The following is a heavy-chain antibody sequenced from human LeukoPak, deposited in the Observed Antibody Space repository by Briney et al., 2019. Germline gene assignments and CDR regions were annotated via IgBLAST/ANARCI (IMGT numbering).Heavy chain of an antibody. J-gene: IGHJ4*02. CDR1: GFTFSSYA. Sequence: GGSLRLSCAASGFTFSSYAMSWVRQAPGKGLEWVSAISGSGGSTYYADSVKGRFTISRDNSKNALYLQRNSLRAEDPAVYYCAKEGSSSWYALSYFDYWGQGTLVTVSS. D-gene: IGHD6-13*01. CDR2: ISGSGGST. CDR3: AKEGSSSWYALSYFDY. V-gene: IGHV3-23*01.